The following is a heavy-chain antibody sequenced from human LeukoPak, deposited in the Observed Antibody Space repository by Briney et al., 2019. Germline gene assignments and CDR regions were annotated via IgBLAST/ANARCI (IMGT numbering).Heavy chain of an antibody. V-gene: IGHV3-48*03. CDR1: GFTFSSYE. D-gene: IGHD3-22*01. Sequence: GGSLRLSCAASGFTFSSYEMNWVRQAPGKGLEWVSYISSSGSTIYYADSVKGRFTISRDNAKNSLYLQMNSLRAEDTAVYYCAREYYYDSSGNPSGAFDIWGQGTMVTVSS. CDR3: AREYYYDSSGNPSGAFDI. CDR2: ISSSGSTI. J-gene: IGHJ3*02.